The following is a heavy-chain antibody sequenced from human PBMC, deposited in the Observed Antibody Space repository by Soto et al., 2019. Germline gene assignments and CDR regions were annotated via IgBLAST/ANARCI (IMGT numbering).Heavy chain of an antibody. V-gene: IGHV1-69*13. J-gene: IGHJ4*02. CDR2: IIPIFGTA. D-gene: IGHD3-22*01. CDR3: ARDRKYYYDSSGYCLGY. Sequence: GASVKVSCKASGGTFSGYAISWVRQAPGQGLEWMGGIIPIFGTANYAQKFQGRVTITADESTSTAYMELSSLRSEDTAVYYCARDRKYYYDSSGYCLGYWGQGTLVTVSS. CDR1: GGTFSGYA.